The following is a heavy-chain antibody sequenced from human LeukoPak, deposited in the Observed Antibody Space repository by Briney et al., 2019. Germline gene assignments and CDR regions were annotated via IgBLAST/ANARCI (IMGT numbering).Heavy chain of an antibody. CDR1: GGTFSSYA. Sequence: ASVKVSCKASGGTFSSYAISWVRQAPGQGLEWMGMIYPRDGSTSYAQKSQGRVTVTRDTSTSTVHMELSGLRSEDTAVYYCARDQEAFDYWGQGTLVTVSS. V-gene: IGHV1-46*01. J-gene: IGHJ4*02. CDR2: IYPRDGST. CDR3: ARDQEAFDY.